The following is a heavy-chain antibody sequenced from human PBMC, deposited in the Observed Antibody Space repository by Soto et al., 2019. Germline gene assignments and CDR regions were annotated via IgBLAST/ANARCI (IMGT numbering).Heavy chain of an antibody. Sequence: LRLSCAASGFTFSNAWMSWVRQAPGKGLEWVGRIKSKTDGGTTDYAAPVKGRFTISRDDSKNTLYLQMNSLKTEDTAVYYCTTDTPSNIAARQVDYWGQGTLVTVSS. CDR1: GFTFSNAW. J-gene: IGHJ4*02. D-gene: IGHD6-6*01. V-gene: IGHV3-15*01. CDR2: IKSKTDGGTT. CDR3: TTDTPSNIAARQVDY.